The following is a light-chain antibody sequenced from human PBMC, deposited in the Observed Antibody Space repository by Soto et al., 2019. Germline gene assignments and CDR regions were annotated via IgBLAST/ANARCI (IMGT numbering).Light chain of an antibody. CDR2: GAS. CDR1: QSVSSSY. V-gene: IGKV3-20*01. CDR3: QQFVSSPPMFT. Sequence: ENVLTQSPGTLSLSPGERATLSCRASQSVSSSYLAWYQQKPGQAPSLLIYGASSRATGIPDRFSGSGSGTDFTLTISRLETEDFAVYYCQQFVSSPPMFTFGQGTKLEIK. J-gene: IGKJ2*01.